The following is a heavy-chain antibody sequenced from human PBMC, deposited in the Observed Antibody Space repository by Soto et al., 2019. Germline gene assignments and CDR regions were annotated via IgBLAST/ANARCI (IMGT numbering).Heavy chain of an antibody. CDR2: IWYDGSNK. V-gene: IGHV3-33*01. D-gene: IGHD6-19*01. Sequence: QVQLVESGGGVVQPGRSLRLSCAASGFTFSSYGMHWVRQAPGKGLEWVAVIWYDGSNKYYADSVKGRFTISRDNSKNTLYLQMNSLRAEDTAVYYCARDPRSGWLPAFDYWGQGTLVTVSS. J-gene: IGHJ4*02. CDR3: ARDPRSGWLPAFDY. CDR1: GFTFSSYG.